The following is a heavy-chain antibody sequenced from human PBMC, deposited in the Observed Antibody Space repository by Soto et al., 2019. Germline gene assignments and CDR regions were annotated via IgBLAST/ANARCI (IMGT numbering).Heavy chain of an antibody. J-gene: IGHJ4*02. V-gene: IGHV4-39*01. Sequence: SETLSLTCTVSGGSTNSRIDYWVWIRQPPGKVLEWIGSVYYSGSTHDNPSLQSRVTISVDTSRNQFSLNLISVTAADTAVYFCARQPRGPGYGERGLYFDYWGQGTLVTVSS. CDR2: VYYSGST. D-gene: IGHD3-16*01. CDR3: ARQPRGPGYGERGLYFDY. CDR1: GGSTNSRIDY.